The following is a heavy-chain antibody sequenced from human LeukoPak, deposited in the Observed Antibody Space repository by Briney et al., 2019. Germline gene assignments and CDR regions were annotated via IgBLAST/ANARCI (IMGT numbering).Heavy chain of an antibody. V-gene: IGHV4-59*08. CDR2: IYYSGST. D-gene: IGHD3-10*01. J-gene: IGHJ5*02. CDR1: GASISSYY. CDR3: AKSSWSLFDP. Sequence: SETLSLTCTVSGASISSYYWNWIRQPPGKGLEWIGYIYYSGSTYYNPSLKSRVTISVDASKNQFSLRLSSVTAADTAMYYCAKSSWSLFDPWGQGTLVTVSS.